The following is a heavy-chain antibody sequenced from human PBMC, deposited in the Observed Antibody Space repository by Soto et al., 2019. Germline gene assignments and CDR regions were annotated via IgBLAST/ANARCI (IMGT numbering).Heavy chain of an antibody. Sequence: QVQLVESGGGVVQPGRSLRLSCAASGFTFSSYGMHWVRQAPGKGLEWVAVISYDGSNKYYADSVKGRFTISRDNSKNTLYLQMNSLRAEDTARYYCAKEYDFWSTGYFDYWGQGTLVTVSS. CDR3: AKEYDFWSTGYFDY. CDR1: GFTFSSYG. V-gene: IGHV3-30*18. D-gene: IGHD3-3*01. CDR2: ISYDGSNK. J-gene: IGHJ4*02.